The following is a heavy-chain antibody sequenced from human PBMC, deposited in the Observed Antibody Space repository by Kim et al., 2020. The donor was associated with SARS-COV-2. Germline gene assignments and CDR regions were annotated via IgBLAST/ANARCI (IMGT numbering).Heavy chain of an antibody. J-gene: IGHJ4*02. Sequence: GKGVEWIGYLYYSEITNYNPALESRVTRSVDTSKNKFSRKLSFVTAADTAMYYCVRLGCSATSCTTFDYWGQGTLVTVSS. CDR2: LYYSEIT. CDR3: VRLGCSATSCTTFDY. D-gene: IGHD2-2*01. V-gene: IGHV4-59*08.